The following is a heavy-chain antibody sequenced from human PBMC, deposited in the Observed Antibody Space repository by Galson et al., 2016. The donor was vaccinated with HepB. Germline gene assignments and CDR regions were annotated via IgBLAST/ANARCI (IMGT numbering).Heavy chain of an antibody. CDR3: AKDPKGYSGYGLCDY. D-gene: IGHD5-12*01. CDR2: ISYAGSNK. Sequence: SLRLSCAASGFTFSSYGMHWVRQAPGKGLEWVAVISYAGSNKYYADSVKGRFTISRDNSKNTPYLQMNSLRAEDTAVYYCAKDPKGYSGYGLCDYWGQGTLVTVSS. V-gene: IGHV3-30*18. CDR1: GFTFSSYG. J-gene: IGHJ4*02.